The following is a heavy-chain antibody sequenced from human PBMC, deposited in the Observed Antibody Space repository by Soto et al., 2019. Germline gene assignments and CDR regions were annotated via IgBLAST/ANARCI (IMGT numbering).Heavy chain of an antibody. CDR1: GFTVSSNY. CDR2: IYSGGST. D-gene: IGHD3-3*01. V-gene: IGHV3-53*01. CDR3: ARSKYDFWSGYYFDY. Sequence: RRLSCAASGFTVSSNYMSWVRQAPGKGLEWVSVIYSGGSTYYADSVKGRFTISRDNSKNTLYLQMNSLRAEDTAVYYCARSKYDFWSGYYFDYWGQGTLVTVSS. J-gene: IGHJ4*02.